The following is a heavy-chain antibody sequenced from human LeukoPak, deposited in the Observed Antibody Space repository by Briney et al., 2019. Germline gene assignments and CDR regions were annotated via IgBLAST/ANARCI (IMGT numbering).Heavy chain of an antibody. CDR3: ARNGYSTTSMDP. V-gene: IGHV3-30-3*01. Sequence: GGSLRLSCAASGFTFSSYAMHWVRQAPGKGLEWVAVISYDGSNKYYADSVKGRFTISRDNSKNTLYLQMNSLRAEDTAVYYCARNGYSTTSMDPWGQGTLVTVSS. CDR2: ISYDGSNK. CDR1: GFTFSSYA. D-gene: IGHD6-13*01. J-gene: IGHJ5*02.